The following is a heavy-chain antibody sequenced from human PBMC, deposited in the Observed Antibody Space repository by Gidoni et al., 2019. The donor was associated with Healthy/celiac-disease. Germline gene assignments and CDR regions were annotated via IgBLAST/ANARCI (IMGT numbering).Heavy chain of an antibody. CDR2: IYYSGST. D-gene: IGHD2-2*01. CDR3: ARGGGLYCSSTSCYYYGMDV. V-gene: IGHV4-59*01. J-gene: IGHJ6*02. CDR1: GGSISSYY. Sequence: QVQLQESGPGLVKPSETLSLTCTVSGGSISSYYWSWIRQPPGKGLEWIGYIYYSGSTNYNPSRKSRVTISVDTSKNQFSLKRSSGTAADTAVDYWARGGGLYCSSTSCYYYGMDVWGQGTTVTVSS.